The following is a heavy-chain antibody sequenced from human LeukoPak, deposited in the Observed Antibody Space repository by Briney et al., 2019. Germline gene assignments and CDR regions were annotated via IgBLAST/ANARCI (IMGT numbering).Heavy chain of an antibody. CDR3: ARVIGNDYYDSSGYYFFDY. J-gene: IGHJ4*02. CDR1: GGSFSGYY. V-gene: IGHV4-34*01. D-gene: IGHD3-22*01. Sequence: PSETLSLTCAVYGGSFSGYYSSWIRQPPGKGLEWIGEVNHSGSTNYNPSLKSRVTISVDTSKNQFSLKLSSVTAADTAVYYCARVIGNDYYDSSGYYFFDYWGQGTLVTVSS. CDR2: VNHSGST.